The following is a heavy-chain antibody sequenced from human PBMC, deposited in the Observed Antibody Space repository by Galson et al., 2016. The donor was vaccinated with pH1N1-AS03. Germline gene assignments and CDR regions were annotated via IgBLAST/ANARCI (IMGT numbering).Heavy chain of an antibody. Sequence: ETLSLTCGVSGYSISSGYYWGWIRQPPGKGLEWIGSIYHSGSTYYNPSLKSRVTISVDTSKNQFSLKLSSVTAADTAVYYCARPRRDGYNFDAFDIWGQGTMVTVSS. V-gene: IGHV4-38-2*01. CDR1: GYSISSGYY. CDR2: IYHSGST. CDR3: ARPRRDGYNFDAFDI. J-gene: IGHJ3*02. D-gene: IGHD5-24*01.